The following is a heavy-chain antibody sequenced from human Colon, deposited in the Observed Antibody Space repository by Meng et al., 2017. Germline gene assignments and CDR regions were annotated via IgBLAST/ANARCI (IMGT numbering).Heavy chain of an antibody. CDR1: ESTFRCAA. V-gene: IGHV1-69*01. CDR3: ARADNSIAPLDD. CDR2: IIPVVRTA. D-gene: IGHD2-21*01. Sequence: VHLVQAGAGVKKPGSSVMVSCKAAESTFRCAAISWVRQAPGQGLEWMGGIIPVVRTANYAQKFQGRVTITTDESTMTAYMELSSLRVDDTAVYYCARADNSIAPLDDWGQGTLVTVSS. J-gene: IGHJ4*02.